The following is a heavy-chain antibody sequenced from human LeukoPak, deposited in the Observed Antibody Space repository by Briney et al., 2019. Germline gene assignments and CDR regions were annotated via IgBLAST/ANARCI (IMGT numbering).Heavy chain of an antibody. CDR3: ARDGRGPYSSSWYDWFDP. D-gene: IGHD6-13*01. V-gene: IGHV3-30*01. Sequence: GGSLRLSCAASGFTFSSYAMHWVRQAPGKGLEWVAVKSYDGSNKYYADSVKGRFTISRDNSKNTLYLQMNSLRAEDTAVYYCARDGRGPYSSSWYDWFDPWGQGTLVTVSS. CDR2: KSYDGSNK. CDR1: GFTFSSYA. J-gene: IGHJ5*02.